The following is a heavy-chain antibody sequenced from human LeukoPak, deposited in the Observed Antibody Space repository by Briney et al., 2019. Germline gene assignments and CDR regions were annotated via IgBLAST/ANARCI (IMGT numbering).Heavy chain of an antibody. CDR3: ARYSADYDILTGYPYYYYYGMDV. D-gene: IGHD3-9*01. Sequence: PSETLSLTCTVSGGSISSYYWGWIRQPPGKGLEWIGYIYYSGSTNYNPSLKSRVTISVDTSKNQFSLKLSSVTAADTAVYYCARYSADYDILTGYPYYYYYGMDVWGQGTTVTVSS. V-gene: IGHV4-59*01. CDR2: IYYSGST. J-gene: IGHJ6*02. CDR1: GGSISSYY.